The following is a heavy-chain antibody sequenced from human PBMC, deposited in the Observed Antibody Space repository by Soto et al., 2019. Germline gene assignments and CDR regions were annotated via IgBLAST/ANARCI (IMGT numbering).Heavy chain of an antibody. CDR3: ARDGSDYGDYFIDY. CDR1: GFTFSSYG. J-gene: IGHJ4*02. Sequence: GGSLRLSCAAPGFTFSSYGMHWVRQAPGKGLEWVAVIWYDGSNKYYADSVKGRFTISRDNSKNTLYLQMNSLRAEDTAVYYCARDGSDYGDYFIDYWGQGTLVTVSS. D-gene: IGHD4-17*01. CDR2: IWYDGSNK. V-gene: IGHV3-33*01.